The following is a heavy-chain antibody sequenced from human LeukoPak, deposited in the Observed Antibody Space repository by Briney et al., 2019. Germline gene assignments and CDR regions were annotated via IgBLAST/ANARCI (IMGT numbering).Heavy chain of an antibody. V-gene: IGHV3-48*04. Sequence: GGSLRLSCAASGFTFSSYSMNWVRQAPGKGLEWLSYINGASNAIYYADSVKGRFTISRNNAKNSLYLQMNSLRAEDTAVYYCARDLSDNYAIDYWGQGTLVTVSS. CDR3: ARDLSDNYAIDY. CDR2: INGASNAI. D-gene: IGHD1-1*01. CDR1: GFTFSSYS. J-gene: IGHJ4*02.